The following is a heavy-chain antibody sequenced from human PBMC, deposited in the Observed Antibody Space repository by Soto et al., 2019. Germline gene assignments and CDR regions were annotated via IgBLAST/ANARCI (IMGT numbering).Heavy chain of an antibody. CDR2: IKSKTDVGTT. D-gene: IGHD3-22*01. CDR3: TTDWESYYYDDSFDY. V-gene: IGHV3-15*07. J-gene: IGHJ4*02. CDR1: GFTFSNAW. Sequence: EVQLVESGGGLVKPGGSLRLSCAASGFTFSNAWMNWVRQAPGKGLEWVGRIKSKTDVGTTDYAAPVKGRFTISRDASKNTLYLQMNSLKTEDTAVYYCTTDWESYYYDDSFDYWGQGTLVTVSS.